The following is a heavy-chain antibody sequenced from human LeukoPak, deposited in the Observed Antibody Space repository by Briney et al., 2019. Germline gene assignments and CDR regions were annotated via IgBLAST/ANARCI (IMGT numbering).Heavy chain of an antibody. Sequence: SETLSLTCTVSGGSISSSSYYWGWIRQPPGKGLEWIGSIYYSGSTYYNPSLKSRVTISVDTSKSQFSLQLNSVTPEDTAVYYCARDYNVGSSGYTPLDIWGQGTMVTVSS. J-gene: IGHJ3*02. V-gene: IGHV4-39*02. CDR1: GGSISSSSYY. D-gene: IGHD3-22*01. CDR2: IYYSGST. CDR3: ARDYNVGSSGYTPLDI.